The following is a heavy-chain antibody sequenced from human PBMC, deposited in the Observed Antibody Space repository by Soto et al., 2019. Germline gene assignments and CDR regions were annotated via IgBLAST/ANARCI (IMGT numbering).Heavy chain of an antibody. J-gene: IGHJ4*02. CDR1: GFTFDDYA. V-gene: IGHV3-9*01. CDR3: AKGAAAAGTSALDY. Sequence: EVQLVESGGGLVQPGRSLRLSCAASGFTFDDYAMHWVRQAPGKGLEWVSGISWNSGSIGYADSVKGRFTISRDNAKTSLYLQMNSLRAEDTALYYCAKGAAAAGTSALDYWGQGTLVTVSS. D-gene: IGHD6-13*01. CDR2: ISWNSGSI.